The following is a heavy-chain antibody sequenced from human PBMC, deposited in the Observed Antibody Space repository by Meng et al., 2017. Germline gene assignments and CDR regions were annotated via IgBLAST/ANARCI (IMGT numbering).Heavy chain of an antibody. CDR1: GCTFSSYA. CDR3: ATPEGVTRYYYYGMDV. D-gene: IGHD2-21*02. J-gene: IGHJ6*02. CDR2: IIPIFGTA. Sequence: SVKVSCKASGCTFSSYAISGVRQAPGQGLEWMGGIIPIFGTANYAQKFQGRVTITADKSTSTAYMELSSLRSEDTAVYYCATPEGVTRYYYYGMDVWGQGTTVTVSS. V-gene: IGHV1-69*06.